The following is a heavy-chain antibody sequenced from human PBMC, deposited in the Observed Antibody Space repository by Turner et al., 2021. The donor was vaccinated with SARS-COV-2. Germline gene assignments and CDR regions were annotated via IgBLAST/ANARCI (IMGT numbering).Heavy chain of an antibody. CDR1: YA. CDR2: TRWNSGSI. J-gene: IGHJ4*02. D-gene: IGHD5-12*01. Sequence: YAMHWLRQAPGKGLAWVSGTRWNSGSIGYADPVKGRFTIARDNAKNSLYLQTNSLRAEDAALYYCAKGSRDSYEQGFDYWGQGTLVTVSS. CDR3: AKGSRDSYEQGFDY. V-gene: IGHV3-9*01.